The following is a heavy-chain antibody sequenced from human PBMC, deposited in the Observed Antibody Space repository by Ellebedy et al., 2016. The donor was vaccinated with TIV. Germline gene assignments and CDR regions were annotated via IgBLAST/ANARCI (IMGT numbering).Heavy chain of an antibody. CDR1: GGSISSYY. V-gene: IGHV4-59*01. Sequence: MPSETLSLTCTVSGGSISSYYWSCIRQPPGKGLEWIGYIYYSGSTNYNLSLKTRVTIPVDTSKNQFSLKLSSVTAADTAVYYCARGEVTLYYYGMDVWGQGTTVTVSS. J-gene: IGHJ6*02. CDR3: ARGEVTLYYYGMDV. CDR2: IYYSGST.